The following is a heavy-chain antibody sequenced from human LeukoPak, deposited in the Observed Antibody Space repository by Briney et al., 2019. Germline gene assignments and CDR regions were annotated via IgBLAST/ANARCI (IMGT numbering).Heavy chain of an antibody. J-gene: IGHJ4*02. CDR1: GGSFSGYY. CDR3: ARHGSVPAAIDY. D-gene: IGHD2-2*01. Sequence: PSETLSLTCAVYGGSFSGYYWSWIRQPPGKGLEWIGEINHSGSTNYNPSLKSRVTISVDTSKNQFSLKLSSVTAADTAVYYCARHGSVPAAIDYWGQGTLVTVSS. CDR2: INHSGST. V-gene: IGHV4-34*01.